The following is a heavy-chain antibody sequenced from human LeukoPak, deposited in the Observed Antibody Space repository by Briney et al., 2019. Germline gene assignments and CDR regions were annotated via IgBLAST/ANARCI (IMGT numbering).Heavy chain of an antibody. J-gene: IGHJ5*02. D-gene: IGHD2-2*01. Sequence: SQTLSLTCAISGDSVSSNSVTWNWIRQSPSRGLEWLGRTYYRSTWYNDYAVSVRGRITVNPDTSKNQFSLHLNSVAPEDTAVYYCARRLTQYDCFDPWGQGTLVTVSS. V-gene: IGHV6-1*01. CDR3: ARRLTQYDCFDP. CDR2: TYYRSTWYN. CDR1: GDSVSSNSVT.